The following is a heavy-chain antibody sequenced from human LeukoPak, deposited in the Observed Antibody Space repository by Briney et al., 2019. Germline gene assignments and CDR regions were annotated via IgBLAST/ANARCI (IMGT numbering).Heavy chain of an antibody. V-gene: IGHV3-23*01. CDR1: GFTFSSYA. CDR2: ISGSGGST. Sequence: GGSLRLSCAASGFTFSSYAMSWVRQAPGKGLEWVSAISGSGGSTYYADSVKGRCTISRGNSKNTLYLQMNSLRAEDTAVYYCAEAGGIAAYNYFDYWGQGTLVTVSS. CDR3: AEAGGIAAYNYFDY. D-gene: IGHD6-13*01. J-gene: IGHJ4*02.